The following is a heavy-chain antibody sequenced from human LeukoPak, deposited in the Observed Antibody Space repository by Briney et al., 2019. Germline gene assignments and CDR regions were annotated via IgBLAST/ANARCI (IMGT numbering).Heavy chain of an antibody. D-gene: IGHD6-13*01. CDR2: ISSSSSYI. V-gene: IGHV3-21*01. Sequence: PGGSLRLSCAASGFTFSSYSMNWVRQAPGKGLEWVSSISSSSSYIYYADSVKGRFTISRDNAKNSLYLQMNSLRAEDTAVYYCARITDSSSWYEGQAFDYWGQGTLVTVSS. J-gene: IGHJ4*02. CDR3: ARITDSSSWYEGQAFDY. CDR1: GFTFSSYS.